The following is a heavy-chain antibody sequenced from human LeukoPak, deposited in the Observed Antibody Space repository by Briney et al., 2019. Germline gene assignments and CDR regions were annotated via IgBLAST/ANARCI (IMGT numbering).Heavy chain of an antibody. V-gene: IGHV3-7*01. D-gene: IGHD3-10*01. J-gene: IGHJ6*02. CDR3: AREDYYGSGSYPKNYYYGMDV. CDR2: IEQDGSEK. Sequence: GGSLRLSCAASGFTFSSYAMSWVRQAPGKGLEWVANIEQDGSEKYYVDSVKGRFTISRDNAKNSLYLQMNSLRAEDTAVYYCAREDYYGSGSYPKNYYYGMDVWGQGTTVTVSS. CDR1: GFTFSSYA.